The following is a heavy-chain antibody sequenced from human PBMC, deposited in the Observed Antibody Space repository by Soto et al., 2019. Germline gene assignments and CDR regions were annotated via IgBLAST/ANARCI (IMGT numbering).Heavy chain of an antibody. CDR3: AAYHDSGWETYRFRH. D-gene: IGHD3-16*02. Sequence: EVQLVESGGDLVQPGGSLKLSCRTSGLTFRTYLMSWVRQAPGKGLEWVANIKTDGSEEYYADSVEGRFTISRDNTKNSLYLQMNSLRAADTAMYYCAAYHDSGWETYRFRHWGQGTLVTVSS. J-gene: IGHJ4*02. V-gene: IGHV3-7*01. CDR1: GLTFRTYL. CDR2: IKTDGSEE.